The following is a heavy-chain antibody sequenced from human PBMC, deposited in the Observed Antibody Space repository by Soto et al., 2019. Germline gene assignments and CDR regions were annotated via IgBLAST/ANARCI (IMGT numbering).Heavy chain of an antibody. D-gene: IGHD2-2*01. CDR2: ISGSGGST. V-gene: IGHV3-23*01. CDR1: GFTFSNYA. CDR3: AKDQIVVVPAAFDY. Sequence: GESLKISCAASGFTFSNYAMSWVRQAPGKGLEWVSAISGSGGSTYYADSVKGRFTISRDNSKNTLYLQMNSLRAEDTAIYYCAKDQIVVVPAAFDYWGQGILVTVS. J-gene: IGHJ4*02.